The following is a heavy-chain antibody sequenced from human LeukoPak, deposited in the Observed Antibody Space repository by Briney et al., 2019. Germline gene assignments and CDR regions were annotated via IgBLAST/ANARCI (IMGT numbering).Heavy chain of an antibody. CDR2: ISGSGGST. J-gene: IGHJ4*02. CDR3: AKEGDYGGYFDY. Sequence: GGSLRLSCVASRFTFSGYSMNWVRQAPGKGLEWVSAISGSGGSTYYADSVKGRFTISRDNSKNTLYLQMNSLRAEDTAVYYCAKEGDYGGYFDYWGQGTLVTVSS. D-gene: IGHD4-17*01. CDR1: RFTFSGYS. V-gene: IGHV3-23*01.